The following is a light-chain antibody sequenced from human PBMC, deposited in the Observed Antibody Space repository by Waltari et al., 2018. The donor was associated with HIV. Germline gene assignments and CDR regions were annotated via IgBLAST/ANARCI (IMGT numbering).Light chain of an antibody. CDR1: QSVSSY. CDR2: DAS. V-gene: IGKV3-11*01. CDR3: QQRSNWPIT. J-gene: IGKJ5*01. Sequence: EIVLTQSPATLSLSPGARATLSCRASQSVSSYLAWYQQKPGQAPRLLIYDASNRATGIPARFSGSVSGTDFTLTISSLEPEDFAVYYCQQRSNWPITFGQGTRLEIK.